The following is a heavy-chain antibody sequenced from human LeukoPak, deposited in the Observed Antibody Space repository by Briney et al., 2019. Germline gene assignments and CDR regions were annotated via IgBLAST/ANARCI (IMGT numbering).Heavy chain of an antibody. CDR1: GYTFTSYG. D-gene: IGHD6-13*01. CDR2: ISAYNGNT. J-gene: IGHJ5*02. Sequence: ASVKVSCKASGYTFTSYGISWVRQAPGQGLEWMGWISAYNGNTNYAQKLQGRVTMTTDTSTSTAYMELRSLRSDDTAVYYCARDPLGHSSREYNWFDPWGQGTLVTVSS. V-gene: IGHV1-18*01. CDR3: ARDPLGHSSREYNWFDP.